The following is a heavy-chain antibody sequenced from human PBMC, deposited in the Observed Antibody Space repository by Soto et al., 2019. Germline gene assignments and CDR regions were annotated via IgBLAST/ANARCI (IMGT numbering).Heavy chain of an antibody. Sequence: DVQLLESGGGLVQPGGSLTLSCVASGFTFSNFAMSWVRQAPGEGLEWISLIDSRGYNTYYADSVKGRFTLSRDNSHNTLFLQMNSLRAEDTALYYCAKDLGEGDAYPIVGYWGQGTLVTVSS. J-gene: IGHJ4*02. CDR3: AKDLGEGDAYPIVGY. D-gene: IGHD3-16*01. CDR2: IDSRGYNT. CDR1: GFTFSNFA. V-gene: IGHV3-23*01.